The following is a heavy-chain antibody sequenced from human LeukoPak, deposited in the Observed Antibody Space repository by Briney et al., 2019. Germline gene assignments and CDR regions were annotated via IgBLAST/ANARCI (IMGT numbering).Heavy chain of an antibody. CDR3: AKDSGIYYYYYYMDV. V-gene: IGHV3-30*02. CDR1: GFTFSSYG. Sequence: GGSLRLSCAASGFTFSSYGMHWVRQAPGKGLGWVAFIRYDGSNKYYADSVKGRFTISRDNSKNTLYLQMNSLRAEDTAVYYCAKDSGIYYYYYYMDVWGKGTTVTVSS. CDR2: IRYDGSNK. J-gene: IGHJ6*03.